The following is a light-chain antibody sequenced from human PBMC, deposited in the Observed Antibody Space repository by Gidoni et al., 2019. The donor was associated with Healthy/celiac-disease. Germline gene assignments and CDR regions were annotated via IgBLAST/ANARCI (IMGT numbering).Light chain of an antibody. CDR2: GAS. Sequence: EIVLTQSPGTLSLSPGERATLSCRASQSVSSSYLAWYQQKPGQAPRLLIYGASSRATGIPDRFSGSGSGTDFTLTISRLEPEDFAVYYCQQYGSSPGTFXXXTKGEIK. CDR3: QQYGSSPGT. V-gene: IGKV3-20*01. CDR1: QSVSSSY. J-gene: IGKJ1*01.